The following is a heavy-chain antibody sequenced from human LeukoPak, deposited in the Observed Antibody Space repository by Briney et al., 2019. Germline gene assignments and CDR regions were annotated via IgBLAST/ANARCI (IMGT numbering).Heavy chain of an antibody. CDR3: ARDSFGSGAAARADY. CDR1: GGSISSSSYY. Sequence: SDTLSLTCTVSGGSISSSSYYWGWIRQPPGKGVEWIGSIYYSGSTYYNPSLKSRVTISVDTSKNQFSLKLSSVTAADTAVYYCARDSFGSGAAARADYWGQGTLVTVSS. V-gene: IGHV4-39*07. CDR2: IYYSGST. D-gene: IGHD6-13*01. J-gene: IGHJ4*02.